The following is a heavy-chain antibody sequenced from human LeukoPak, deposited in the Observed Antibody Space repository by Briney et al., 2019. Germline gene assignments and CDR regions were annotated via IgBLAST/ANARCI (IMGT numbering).Heavy chain of an antibody. CDR1: GYTFTTYN. D-gene: IGHD2-15*01. CDR2: ITPNSGGT. CDR3: ARGRVGGYFDF. V-gene: IGHV1-2*02. J-gene: IGHJ4*02. Sequence: ASVKVSCKASGYTFTTYNIHWVRQAPGQGLEWMGWITPNSGGTNYAQKFQGRVTMTRDTSISTAYMELSRLRSDDTAAYSCARGRVGGYFDFWGQETLVTVSS.